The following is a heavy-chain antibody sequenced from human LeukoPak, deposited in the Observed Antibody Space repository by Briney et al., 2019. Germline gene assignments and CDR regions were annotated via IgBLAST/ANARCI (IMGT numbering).Heavy chain of an antibody. CDR1: GFTFSSYA. CDR3: AKASSSWYTRYFQH. D-gene: IGHD6-13*01. J-gene: IGHJ1*01. CDR2: ISGSGGGT. V-gene: IGHV3-23*01. Sequence: GGSLRLSCAASGFTFSSYAMSWVRQAPGKGLEWVSAISGSGGGTYYADSVKGRFTISRDNSKNTLYLQMNSPRAEDTAVYYCAKASSSWYTRYFQHWGQGTLVTVSS.